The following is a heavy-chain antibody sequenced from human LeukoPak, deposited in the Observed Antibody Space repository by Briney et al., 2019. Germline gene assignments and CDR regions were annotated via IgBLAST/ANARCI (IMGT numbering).Heavy chain of an antibody. D-gene: IGHD1-26*01. Sequence: GGSLRHSCTASGFTFGDYAMSWVRQAPGKGLEWVGFIRSKAYGGTTEYAASVKGRSTISRDDSKTIAYLQMNSLKIEDTAVYYCTRGIVGATSLDYWGQGTLVTVSS. CDR2: IRSKAYGGTT. V-gene: IGHV3-49*04. CDR3: TRGIVGATSLDY. J-gene: IGHJ4*02. CDR1: GFTFGDYA.